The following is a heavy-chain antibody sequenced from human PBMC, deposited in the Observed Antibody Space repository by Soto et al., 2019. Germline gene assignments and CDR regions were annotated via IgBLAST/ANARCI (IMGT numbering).Heavy chain of an antibody. CDR2: IWYDGSNK. V-gene: IGHV3-33*01. CDR3: ARQTVEDYYYGMDV. Sequence: GGSLRLSCAASGFTFSSYGMHLVRQAPGKGLEWVAFIWYDGSNKYYADSVKGRFTISRDNSKKTLYLQMNSLRAADTAVYYCARQTVEDYYYGMDVWGEGTKVTVSS. CDR1: GFTFSSYG. D-gene: IGHD4-4*01. J-gene: IGHJ6*04.